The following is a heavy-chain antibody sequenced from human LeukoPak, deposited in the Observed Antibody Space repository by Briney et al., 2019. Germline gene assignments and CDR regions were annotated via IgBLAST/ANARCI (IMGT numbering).Heavy chain of an antibody. CDR2: INHSGST. D-gene: IGHD3-10*02. V-gene: IGHV4-34*01. CDR3: ARGDVDPYAFDI. Sequence: SETLSLTCAVYGGSFSGYYWSWIRQPPGKGLEWIGEINHSGSTNYNPSLKSRVTISVDTSKNQFSLKVRSVIAADTAVYYCARGDVDPYAFDIWGQGTMVTVSS. CDR1: GGSFSGYY. J-gene: IGHJ3*02.